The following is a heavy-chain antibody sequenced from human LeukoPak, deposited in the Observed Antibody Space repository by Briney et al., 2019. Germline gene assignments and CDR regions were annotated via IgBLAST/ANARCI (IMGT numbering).Heavy chain of an antibody. CDR1: GFTFSSYS. CDR3: ARGSSGWYRNDAFDI. J-gene: IGHJ3*02. D-gene: IGHD6-19*01. CDR2: ISSSSSYI. Sequence: GGSLRLSCAASGFTFSSYSMNWVRQAPGKGLEWVSSISSSSSYIYYADSVKGRFTISRDNAKNSLYLQMNSLRAEDTAVYYCARGSSGWYRNDAFDIWDQGTMVTVSS. V-gene: IGHV3-21*01.